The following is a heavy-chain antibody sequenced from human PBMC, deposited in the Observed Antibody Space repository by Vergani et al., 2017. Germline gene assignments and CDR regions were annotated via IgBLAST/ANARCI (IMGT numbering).Heavy chain of an antibody. CDR2: ISVSGSTV. D-gene: IGHD7-27*01. V-gene: IGHV3-11*04. CDR1: GFTFSDYY. J-gene: IGHJ4*02. CDR3: ARDSNRGTYLDY. Sequence: QVQLVESGGGLVKPGGSLRLSCAASGFTFSDYYMSWIRQAPGKGLECVSYISVSGSTVYYADSVRGRFSISRDNAKNSLYLQMNSLRAEDTAVYYCARDSNRGTYLDYWGQGTLVTVSS.